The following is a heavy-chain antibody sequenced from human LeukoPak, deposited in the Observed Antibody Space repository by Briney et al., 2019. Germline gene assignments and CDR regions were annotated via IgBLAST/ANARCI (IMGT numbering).Heavy chain of an antibody. CDR1: GFTFSNYA. D-gene: IGHD3-22*01. CDR2: ISGSGGTT. J-gene: IGHJ4*02. V-gene: IGHV3-23*01. CDR3: VSSYDSSGYYIYYFDY. Sequence: GGSLRLSCAASGFTFSNYAMTWVRQAPGKGLEWVSGISGSGGTTYYADSVKGRFTISRDNSKNTLYLQMNSLRAEDTAVYYCVSSYDSSGYYIYYFDYWGQGTLVSVSS.